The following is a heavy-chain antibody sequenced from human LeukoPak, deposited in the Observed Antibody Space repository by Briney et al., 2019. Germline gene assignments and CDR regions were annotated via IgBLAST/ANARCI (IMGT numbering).Heavy chain of an antibody. CDR2: INHSGST. CDR1: GGSLSGYY. CDR3: ARYYYDSSGSLFDY. V-gene: IGHV4-34*01. Sequence: SETLSLTCAVYGGSLSGYYWSWIRQPPGKGLEWIGEINHSGSTNYNLSLKSRVTISVDTSKNQFSLKLSSVTAADTAVYYCARYYYDSSGSLFDYWGQGTLVTVSS. J-gene: IGHJ4*02. D-gene: IGHD3-22*01.